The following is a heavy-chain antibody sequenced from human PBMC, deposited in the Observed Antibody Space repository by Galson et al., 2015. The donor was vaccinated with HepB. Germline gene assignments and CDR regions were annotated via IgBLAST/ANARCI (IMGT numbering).Heavy chain of an antibody. J-gene: IGHJ4*02. CDR2: IDPSDSYA. CDR3: ARLMAGSSPFDY. Sequence: QSGAEVKKPGESLRISCKGSGYSFTTYWISWVRQMPGKGLEWMGRIDPSDSYADYSPSFQGHVTISADKSITTAYLQWSSLKASDTAVYYCARLMAGSSPFDYWGQGTLVTVSS. D-gene: IGHD6-19*01. V-gene: IGHV5-10-1*01. CDR1: GYSFTTYW.